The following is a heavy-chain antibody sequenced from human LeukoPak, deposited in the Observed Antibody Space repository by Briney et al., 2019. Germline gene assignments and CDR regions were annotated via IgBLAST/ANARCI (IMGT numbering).Heavy chain of an antibody. CDR3: ARLPRLRYFDRLLKSDAFDI. D-gene: IGHD3-9*01. J-gene: IGHJ3*02. V-gene: IGHV3-30*04. Sequence: PGRSLRLSCAASGFTFSSYAMHWVRQAPGKGLEWVAVISYDGSNKYYADSVKGRFTISRDNSKNTLYLQMNSLRAEDTAVYYCARLPRLRYFDRLLKSDAFDIWGQGTMVTVSS. CDR2: ISYDGSNK. CDR1: GFTFSSYA.